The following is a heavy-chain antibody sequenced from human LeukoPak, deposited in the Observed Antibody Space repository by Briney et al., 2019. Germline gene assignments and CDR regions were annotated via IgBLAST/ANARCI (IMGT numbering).Heavy chain of an antibody. CDR1: GFTFSSYS. CDR2: ISTTTYT. Sequence: GGSLRLSCAASGFTFSSYSMHWVRQAPGKGLEWVSSISTTTYTYYADSVKGRFTNSRDNAKNSMYLQKNRLRADDTGVYYCGRGNYFDYWGQGTLVTVSS. CDR3: GRGNYFDY. V-gene: IGHV3-21*01. D-gene: IGHD3-16*01. J-gene: IGHJ4*02.